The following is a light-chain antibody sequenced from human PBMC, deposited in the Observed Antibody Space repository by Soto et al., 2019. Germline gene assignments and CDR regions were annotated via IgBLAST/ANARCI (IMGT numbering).Light chain of an antibody. J-gene: IGKJ2*01. CDR3: QQYGGSPLYT. Sequence: EIVLTQSPGTLSLSPGDRATLSCRASQSVSSSDLAWYQQKPGQAPRLLIYGASTRATGIPDRFSGSGSGTDFTLTISRREPEDFAVYYCQQYGGSPLYTFGQGTKFEIK. V-gene: IGKV3-20*01. CDR2: GAS. CDR1: QSVSSSD.